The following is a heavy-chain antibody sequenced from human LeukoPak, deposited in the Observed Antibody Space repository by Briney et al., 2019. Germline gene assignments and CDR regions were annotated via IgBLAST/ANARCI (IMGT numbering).Heavy chain of an antibody. CDR3: TSLYT. CDR1: GFTFSSYG. CDR2: ISNDGNKK. V-gene: IGHV3-30*03. Sequence: GGSLRLSCAASGFTFSSYGMRWVRQAPGKGLEWVAAISNDGNKKYYADSVKGRFSISRDNSKNTLYVQMHSLRPEDTAVYYCTSLYTWGQGTMVIVSS. D-gene: IGHD4-11*01. J-gene: IGHJ3*01.